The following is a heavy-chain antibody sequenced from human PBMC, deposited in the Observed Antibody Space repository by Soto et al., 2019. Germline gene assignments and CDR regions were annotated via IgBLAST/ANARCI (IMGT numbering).Heavy chain of an antibody. CDR1: GGSISSYY. D-gene: IGHD3-9*01. CDR3: ARTYYDILTGPTYYYYYMDV. V-gene: IGHV4-59*08. Sequence: SETLSLTCTVSGGSISSYYWSWIRQPPGKGLEWIGYIYYSGSTNYNPSLKSRVTISVDTSKNQFSLKLSSVTAADTAVYYCARTYYDILTGPTYYYYYMDVWGKGTTVTVSS. CDR2: IYYSGST. J-gene: IGHJ6*03.